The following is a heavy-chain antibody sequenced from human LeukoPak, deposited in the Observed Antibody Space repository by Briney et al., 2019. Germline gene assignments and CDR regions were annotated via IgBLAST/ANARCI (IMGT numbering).Heavy chain of an antibody. CDR2: ISGSGSST. V-gene: IGHV3-23*01. D-gene: IGHD2-2*01. CDR3: AKDRHAPGRYCSSTICFPFDP. Sequence: PGGSLRLSCAASGFTFSSYDMSWVRQAPGKGLEWVSGISGSGSSTYYADSVKGRFTISRDNSKSTLYLQMNSLRAEDTAVYYCAKDRHAPGRYCSSTICFPFDPWGQETLVTVSS. CDR1: GFTFSSYD. J-gene: IGHJ5*02.